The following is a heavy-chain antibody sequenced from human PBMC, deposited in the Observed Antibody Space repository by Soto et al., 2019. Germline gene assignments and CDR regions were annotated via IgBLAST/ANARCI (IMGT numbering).Heavy chain of an antibody. CDR1: GFTFSNYN. J-gene: IGHJ3*02. D-gene: IGHD1-1*01. V-gene: IGHV3-21*01. CDR2: IRSRSIDM. Sequence: EVQLVESGGGLVKPGESLRLSCAASGFTFSNYNINWVRQAPGKGLEWVSSIRSRSIDMYYADSVKGRFTISRDDATNSLSLQMNGLRAEDTAVYFCVREAYTANAFEIWGQGTMVTVSS. CDR3: VREAYTANAFEI.